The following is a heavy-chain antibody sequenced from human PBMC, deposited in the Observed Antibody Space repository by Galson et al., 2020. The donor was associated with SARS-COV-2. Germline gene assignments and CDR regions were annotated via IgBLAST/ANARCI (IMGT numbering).Heavy chain of an antibody. V-gene: IGHV4-31*03. D-gene: IGHD3-22*01. CDR1: GGSISSGGYY. J-gene: IGHJ3*02. CDR2: IYYSGST. Sequence: ASETLSLTCTVSGGSISSGGYYWSWIRQHPGQGLEWIGYIYYSGSTYYNPSLKSRVTITVDTSKNHVSLKLSSVTAADTAVYYCASADSSGYYRAFDIWGQGTMVTVSS. CDR3: ASADSSGYYRAFDI.